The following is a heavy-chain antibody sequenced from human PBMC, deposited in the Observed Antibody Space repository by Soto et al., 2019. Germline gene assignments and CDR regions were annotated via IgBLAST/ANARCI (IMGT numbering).Heavy chain of an antibody. CDR3: TRLYYDSSGPTF. Sequence: SETLSLTCTVSGGSISDDTYYWGWIRQPPGKGLEWIGSIYYSGTSSYNPSLESRVTMSVDTSKKQLSLRLRSVTATDTAVYYCTRLYYDSSGPTFWGQGTLVTV. CDR2: IYYSGTS. J-gene: IGHJ4*02. V-gene: IGHV4-39*01. D-gene: IGHD3-22*01. CDR1: GGSISDDTYY.